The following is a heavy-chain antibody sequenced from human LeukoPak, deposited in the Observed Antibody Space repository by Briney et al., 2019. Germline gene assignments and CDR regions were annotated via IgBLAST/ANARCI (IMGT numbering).Heavy chain of an antibody. Sequence: GGSLRLSCAASGFTVSSNYMTWVRQAPGKGLEWVSVIYKNAITYYADTVKGRFTISRDNSKNTLYLQMNSLRAEDTAVYYCAKGLEMTTRTPGDYWGQGTLVTVSS. CDR3: AKGLEMTTRTPGDY. CDR1: GFTVSSNY. D-gene: IGHD5-24*01. J-gene: IGHJ4*02. V-gene: IGHV3-53*01. CDR2: IYKNAIT.